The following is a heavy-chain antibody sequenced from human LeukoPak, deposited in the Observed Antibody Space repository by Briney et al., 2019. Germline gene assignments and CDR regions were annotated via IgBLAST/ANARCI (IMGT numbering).Heavy chain of an antibody. CDR1: GFTASGNY. CDR2: IYSGGST. D-gene: IGHD3-16*01. V-gene: IGHV3-53*01. Sequence: GGSLRLSCAASGFTASGNYMTWVRQAPGKGLEWVSVIYSGGSTYYADSVKGRFTISRDNSKNTLYLQMSSLRADDTAVYYCAKDRPSQAWAGGKGTTVTVSS. J-gene: IGHJ6*03. CDR3: AKDRPSQAWA.